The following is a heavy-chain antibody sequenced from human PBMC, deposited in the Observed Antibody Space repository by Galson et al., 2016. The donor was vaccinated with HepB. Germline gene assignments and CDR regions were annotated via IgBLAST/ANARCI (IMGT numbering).Heavy chain of an antibody. CDR3: ARHANPLYCSGGSCYNYYGMDV. D-gene: IGHD2-15*01. Sequence: QSGGEVKKPGESLRISCKGSGYSFTHYWISWVRQMPGKGLEWMGRIDPTDSYTNYSPSFHGHVTISTDKSISTAYRQWSSLNPWDTAMYYCARHANPLYCSGGSCYNYYGMDVWGQGATVTFSS. J-gene: IGHJ6*02. CDR1: GYSFTHYW. V-gene: IGHV5-10-1*01. CDR2: IDPTDSYT.